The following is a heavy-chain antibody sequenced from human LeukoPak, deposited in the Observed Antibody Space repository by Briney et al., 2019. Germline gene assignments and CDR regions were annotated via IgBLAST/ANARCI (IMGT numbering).Heavy chain of an antibody. V-gene: IGHV3-30*04. CDR3: AKDLSIAAAGDFYYFDY. CDR2: ISYDGSNK. CDR1: GFTFSSYA. D-gene: IGHD6-13*01. Sequence: PGGSLRLSCAASGFTFSSYAMHWVRQAPGKGLEWVAVISYDGSNKYYADSVKGRFTISRDNSKNTLYLQMNSLRAEDTAVYYCAKDLSIAAAGDFYYFDYWGQGTLVTVSS. J-gene: IGHJ4*02.